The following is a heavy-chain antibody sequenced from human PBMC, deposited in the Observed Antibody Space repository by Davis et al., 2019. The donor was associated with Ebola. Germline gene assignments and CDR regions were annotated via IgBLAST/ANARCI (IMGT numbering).Heavy chain of an antibody. V-gene: IGHV5-51*01. CDR1: GYSFASDW. CDR3: ARYIFWTGSYMFDP. J-gene: IGHJ5*02. D-gene: IGHD3/OR15-3a*01. CDR2: IFPADSDT. Sequence: GESLKISCQASGYSFASDWIGWVRQMPGKGLEWVALIFPADSDTSSSPSFQGQVHISADKSTSTAYLQWSSLRASDTAMYYCARYIFWTGSYMFDPWGQGTLVSVSS.